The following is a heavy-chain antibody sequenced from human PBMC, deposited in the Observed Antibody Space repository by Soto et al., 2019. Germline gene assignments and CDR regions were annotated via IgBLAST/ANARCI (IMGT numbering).Heavy chain of an antibody. CDR1: GYTFSHHG. Sequence: QIQLVQSGAEVKPPGASVKVSCKASGYTFSHHGFSWVRQAPGQGLAWMGWISAFTGATDYAQNFQGRLTMTTDTSTSTAYMELRSLRSDDTAVYYCAKDRPRLTQQVQDGSWGQGTLVTVSS. CDR2: ISAFTGAT. D-gene: IGHD6-13*01. V-gene: IGHV1-18*01. J-gene: IGHJ5*02. CDR3: AKDRPRLTQQVQDGS.